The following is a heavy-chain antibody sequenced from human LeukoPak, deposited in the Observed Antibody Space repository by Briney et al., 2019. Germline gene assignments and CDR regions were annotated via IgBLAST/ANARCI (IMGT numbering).Heavy chain of an antibody. CDR2: INPSGGST. CDR3: AKEEWLLAVYFDY. Sequence: ASVKVSCKASGYTFTNYYIYWMRQAPGQGLEWMGIINPSGGSTSYAQKFQGRVTMTRDMSTSTVYMELSSLTSEDTAVYYCAKEEWLLAVYFDYWGQGTLVTVSS. D-gene: IGHD3-3*01. V-gene: IGHV1-46*01. CDR1: GYTFTNYY. J-gene: IGHJ4*02.